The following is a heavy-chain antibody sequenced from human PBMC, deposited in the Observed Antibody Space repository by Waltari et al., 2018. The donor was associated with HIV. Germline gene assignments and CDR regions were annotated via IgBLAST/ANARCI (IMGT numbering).Heavy chain of an antibody. CDR2: IRFDGSQE. CDR3: VKDEAPGRDAILDI. CDR1: GFNLKTSD. V-gene: IGHV3-30*02. J-gene: IGHJ3*01. Sequence: QVYVVESGGGVVQPGGSLRLSCTASGFNLKTSDIHWVRQAPGRGLEWVAGIRFDGSQEYYGDSVKGRFIISRDNSKNAIFLEMTTLRLEDTAKYRCVKDEAPGRDAILDIWGQGTMVSVS. D-gene: IGHD1-26*01.